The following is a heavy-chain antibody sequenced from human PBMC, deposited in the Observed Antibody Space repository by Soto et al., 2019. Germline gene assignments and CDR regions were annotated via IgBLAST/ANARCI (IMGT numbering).Heavy chain of an antibody. CDR2: INAGNGNT. D-gene: IGHD1-26*01. CDR1: GYTFTSYA. Sequence: ASVKVSCKASGYTFTSYAMHWVRQAPGQRLEWMGWINAGNGNTKYSQKFQGRVTITRDTSASTAYMELSSLRSEDTAVYYCARGGSLYWYFNLWGRGTLVTVSS. J-gene: IGHJ2*01. CDR3: ARGGSLYWYFNL. V-gene: IGHV1-3*01.